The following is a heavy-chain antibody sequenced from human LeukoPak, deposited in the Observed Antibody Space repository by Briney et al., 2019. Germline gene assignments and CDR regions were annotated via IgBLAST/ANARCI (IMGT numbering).Heavy chain of an antibody. J-gene: IGHJ6*02. V-gene: IGHV3-9*01. CDR3: AKDSAMGYYYYGMDV. Sequence: GRSLRLSCAASGFTFDDYAMPWVRHAPGKGLEWVSGISWNSGSIGYADSVKGRFTISRDNAKNSLYLHMNSLRAEDTALYYCAKDSAMGYYYYGMDVWGQGTTVTVSS. CDR1: GFTFDDYA. CDR2: ISWNSGSI. D-gene: IGHD5-18*01.